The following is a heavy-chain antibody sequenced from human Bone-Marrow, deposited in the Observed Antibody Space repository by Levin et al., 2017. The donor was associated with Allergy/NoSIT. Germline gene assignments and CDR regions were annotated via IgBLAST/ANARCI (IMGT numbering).Heavy chain of an antibody. CDR1: GFTFSSYW. CDR2: IKSDGSSI. CDR3: VRGAFAGSGSYSIDQ. J-gene: IGHJ4*02. V-gene: IGHV3-74*01. D-gene: IGHD3-10*01. Sequence: PGESLKISCAASGFTFSSYWMHWVRQAPGKGLVWVSRIKSDGSSISYADSVKGRFTISRDNAKNTLYLLMNSLRAEDTAVYYCVRGAFAGSGSYSIDQWGQGSLVIVSS.